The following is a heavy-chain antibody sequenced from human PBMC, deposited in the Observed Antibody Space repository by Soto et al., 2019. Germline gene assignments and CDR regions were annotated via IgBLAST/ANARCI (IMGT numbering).Heavy chain of an antibody. CDR2: IHSSGST. D-gene: IGHD2-2*01. CDR1: GGSVSSGNSY. Sequence: SETLSLTCTVSGGSVSSGNSYWSWIRQPPGKGLEWIGYIHSSGSTNYNPSLKSRVTISVDTSKNQFSLKLSSMTAADTAVYYCARDVPLGYCISTSCFDYWGQGTLVTVS. J-gene: IGHJ4*02. V-gene: IGHV4-61*01. CDR3: ARDVPLGYCISTSCFDY.